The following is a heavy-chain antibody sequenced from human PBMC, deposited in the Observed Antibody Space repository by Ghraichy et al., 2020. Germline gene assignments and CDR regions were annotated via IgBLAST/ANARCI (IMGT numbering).Heavy chain of an antibody. CDR1: GFTFSSFA. J-gene: IGHJ6*02. D-gene: IGHD6-6*01. V-gene: IGHV3-23*01. CDR3: AKADHSSSPYYYGVDV. CDR2: ISGSGGST. Sequence: GGSLRLSCVASGFTFSSFAMSWVRQAPGKGLEWVSAISGSGGSTYYADSVKGRFTISRDNSKNTLFLQLNSLRVEDTAVYYCAKADHSSSPYYYGVDVWGQGTTVTVSS.